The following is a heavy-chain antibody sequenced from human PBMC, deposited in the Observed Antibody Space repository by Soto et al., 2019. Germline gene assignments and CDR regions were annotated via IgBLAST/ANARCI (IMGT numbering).Heavy chain of an antibody. Sequence: PSETLSLTCTVSGGSISSYYWSWIRQPPGKGLEWIGYIYYSGSTNYNPSLKSRVTISVDTSKNQFSLKLSSVTAADTAVYYCARGGASSGYAKYYYYYYMDVWGKGTTVTVSS. V-gene: IGHV4-59*08. CDR2: IYYSGST. CDR3: ARGGASSGYAKYYYYYYMDV. J-gene: IGHJ6*03. D-gene: IGHD5-12*01. CDR1: GGSISSYY.